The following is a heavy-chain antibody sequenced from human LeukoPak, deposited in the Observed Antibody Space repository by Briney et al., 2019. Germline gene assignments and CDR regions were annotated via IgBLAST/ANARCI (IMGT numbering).Heavy chain of an antibody. CDR1: GYTFTGYY. D-gene: IGHD2-2*01. CDR3: ARPDAIYCSSTSCSLDY. V-gene: IGHV1-2*02. CDR2: INPNSGGT. J-gene: IGHJ4*02. Sequence: GASVKVSCKASGYTFTGYYMHWVRQAPGQGPEWMGWINPNSGGTNYAQKFQGRVTMTRDTSISTAYMELSRLRSDDTAVYYCARPDAIYCSSTSCSLDYWGQGTLVTVSS.